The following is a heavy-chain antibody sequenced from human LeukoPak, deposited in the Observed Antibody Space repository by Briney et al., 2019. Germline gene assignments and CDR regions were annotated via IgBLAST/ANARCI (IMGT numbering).Heavy chain of an antibody. V-gene: IGHV4-59*01. Sequence: SETLSLTCTVSGGSISSYYWSWIRQPPGKGLEWIGYIYYSGSTNYNPSLKSRVTISVDTSKNQFSLKLSSVTAADTAVYYCARGGSYAQYYFDYWGQGTLVNVSS. CDR2: IYYSGST. J-gene: IGHJ4*02. CDR1: GGSISSYY. D-gene: IGHD1-26*01. CDR3: ARGGSYAQYYFDY.